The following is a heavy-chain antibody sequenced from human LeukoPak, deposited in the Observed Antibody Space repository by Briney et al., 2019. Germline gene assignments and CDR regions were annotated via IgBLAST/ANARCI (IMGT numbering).Heavy chain of an antibody. V-gene: IGHV3-23*01. Sequence: PGGSLRLSCAASGFTFSSYAMSWVRQAPGKGLEWVSAISGSGGSTYYADSVKGRFTISRDNSKNTLYLQMNSLRAEDTAVYYCAKEASSYSSSSALYYFDYWGQGTLVTVSS. CDR2: ISGSGGST. CDR1: GFTFSSYA. CDR3: AKEASSYSSSSALYYFDY. J-gene: IGHJ4*02. D-gene: IGHD6-6*01.